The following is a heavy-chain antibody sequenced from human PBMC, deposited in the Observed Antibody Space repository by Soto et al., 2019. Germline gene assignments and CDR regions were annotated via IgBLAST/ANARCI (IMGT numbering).Heavy chain of an antibody. CDR3: ARGGDIVVVPAAPVYYDMDV. D-gene: IGHD2-2*01. J-gene: IGHJ6*03. V-gene: IGHV1-18*01. Sequence: QVQLVQSGAEVKKPGASVKVSCKASGYTFTSYGISWVRQAPGQGLEWMGWISAYNGNTNYAQKLQGRVTMTTDTSTSTVYMGLRSLRSDDTDVYYCARGGDIVVVPAAPVYYDMDVWGKGTTVTVSS. CDR1: GYTFTSYG. CDR2: ISAYNGNT.